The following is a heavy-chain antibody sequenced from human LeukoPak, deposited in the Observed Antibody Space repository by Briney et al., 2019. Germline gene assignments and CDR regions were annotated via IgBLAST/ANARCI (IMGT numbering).Heavy chain of an antibody. J-gene: IGHJ5*02. D-gene: IGHD2-2*01. Sequence: PSETLSLTCTLSGGSISSYYWSWIRQPPGKGLEWIGYIYYSGSTNYNPSLKSRVTISVDTSKNQFSLKLSSVTAADAAVYYCARDVVVVVPAAILRWFDPWGQGTLVTVSS. CDR3: ARDVVVVVPAAILRWFDP. V-gene: IGHV4-59*01. CDR1: GGSISSYY. CDR2: IYYSGST.